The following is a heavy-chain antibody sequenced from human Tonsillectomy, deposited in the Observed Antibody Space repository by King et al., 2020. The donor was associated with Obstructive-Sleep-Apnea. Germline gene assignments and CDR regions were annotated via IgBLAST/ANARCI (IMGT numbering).Heavy chain of an antibody. J-gene: IGHJ4*02. D-gene: IGHD5-12*01. CDR2: INTNTGNP. V-gene: IGHV7-4-1*02. CDR3: AILRDVVATVGPIFDY. CDR1: GYTFTSYT. Sequence: LQLVQSGSELKKPGASVKVSCKASGYTFTSYTMNWVRQAPGQGLEWMGWINTNTGNPAYAQDFTGRFVFSLDTSVSTAYLQISSLKAEDTAVYYCAILRDVVATVGPIFDYWGQGTLVTVSS.